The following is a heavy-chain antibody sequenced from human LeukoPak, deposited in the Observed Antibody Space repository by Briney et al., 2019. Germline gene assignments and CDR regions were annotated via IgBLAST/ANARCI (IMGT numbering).Heavy chain of an antibody. V-gene: IGHV3-7*01. Sequence: GGSLRLSCAASGFTFNGYWMSWVRQAPGKGLEWVANIKQDGSEKYYVDSVRGRLTISRDNAENSLFLQMSRLRVEDTAVYYCTRDFGRSSYYFDFWGQGTLVTVSS. CDR3: TRDFGRSSYYFDF. D-gene: IGHD3-3*01. CDR1: GFTFNGYW. CDR2: IKQDGSEK. J-gene: IGHJ4*02.